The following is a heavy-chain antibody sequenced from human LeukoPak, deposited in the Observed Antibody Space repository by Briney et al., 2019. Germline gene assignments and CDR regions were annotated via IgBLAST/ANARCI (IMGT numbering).Heavy chain of an antibody. CDR3: ARQYCSGGSCYSDFDY. J-gene: IGHJ4*02. CDR1: GGSISSYY. V-gene: IGHV4-39*01. CDR2: IYYSGST. D-gene: IGHD2-15*01. Sequence: PSETLSLTCTVSGGSISSYYWGWIRQPPGKGLEWIGSIYYSGSTYYNPSLKSRVTISVDASKNQFSLKLSSVTAADTAVYYCARQYCSGGSCYSDFDYWGQGTLVTVSS.